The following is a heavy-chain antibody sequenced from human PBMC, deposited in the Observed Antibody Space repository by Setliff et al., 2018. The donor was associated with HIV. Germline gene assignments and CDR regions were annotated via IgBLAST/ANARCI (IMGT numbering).Heavy chain of an antibody. Sequence: SETLSLTCSVSGGSISGSSYYWGWVRQPPGKGLEWIGYIYYSGSSNHNPSLKSRVTISVDTSKNQFSLKLSSVTAADTAVYYCARGYPGIAVAGLTYYYYYYMDVWGKGTTVTVSS. V-gene: IGHV4-61*05. CDR2: IYYSGSS. J-gene: IGHJ6*03. CDR3: ARGYPGIAVAGLTYYYYYYMDV. CDR1: GGSISGSSYY. D-gene: IGHD6-19*01.